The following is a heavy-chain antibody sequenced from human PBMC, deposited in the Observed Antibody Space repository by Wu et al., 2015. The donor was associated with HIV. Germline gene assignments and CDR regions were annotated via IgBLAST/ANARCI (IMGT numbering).Heavy chain of an antibody. CDR1: GGTFSSFA. CDR3: ARVYSSTWYDAFDM. J-gene: IGHJ3*02. D-gene: IGHD6-13*01. Sequence: QVQLVQSGAEVKKPGSSVKVSCKASGGTFSSFAISWVRQAPGQGLEWVGGIIPLFDTANSAQKFQGRVTITADDSTSTAYMELSSLRSEDTGMYYCARVYSSTWYDAFDMWGQGDNGHRLF. CDR2: IIPLFDTA. V-gene: IGHV1-69*12.